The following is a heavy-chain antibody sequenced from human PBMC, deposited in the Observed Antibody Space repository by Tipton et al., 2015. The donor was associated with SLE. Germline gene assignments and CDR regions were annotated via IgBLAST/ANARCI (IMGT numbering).Heavy chain of an antibody. J-gene: IGHJ3*01. CDR1: GGSITGYY. D-gene: IGHD3-3*01. Sequence: TLYLTCIVSGGSITGYYWSWIRQPPGKRLEWIGYIDQFGSANYNPSLQNRVTISVGRSKTQFSLKLRSVSAADSAMYYCARHGYDFWSGYYHHVFDVWGQGTMLTVSS. V-gene: IGHV4-59*08. CDR3: ARHGYDFWSGYYHHVFDV. CDR2: IDQFGSA.